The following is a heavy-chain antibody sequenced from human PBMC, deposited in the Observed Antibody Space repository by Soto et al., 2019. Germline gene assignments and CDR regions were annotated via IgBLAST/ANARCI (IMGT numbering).Heavy chain of an antibody. V-gene: IGHV1-69*13. CDR3: ARDLEPTYYYYYGMDV. CDR2: IIPIFGTA. J-gene: IGHJ6*02. Sequence: SVKVSCKASGGTFSSYAISWVRQAPGQGLEWMGGIIPIFGTANYAQKFQGRVTITADESTSTAYMELSSLRSEDTAVYYCARDLEPTYYYYYGMDVWGQGTTVTVSS. CDR1: GGTFSSYA.